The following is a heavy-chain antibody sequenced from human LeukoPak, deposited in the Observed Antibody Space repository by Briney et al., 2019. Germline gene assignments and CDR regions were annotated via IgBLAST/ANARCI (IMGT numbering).Heavy chain of an antibody. V-gene: IGHV1-18*01. J-gene: IGHJ4*02. Sequence: ASVKVSCKASGYTFSTYDISWVRQAPGQGLEWMGWITPYNGYTNYAQKLQGRVTMTTDTSTSTAYMELRSLRSDDTAVYYCARASGWELLNFDYWGQGTLVTVSS. CDR1: GYTFSTYD. CDR3: ARASGWELLNFDY. CDR2: ITPYNGYT. D-gene: IGHD1-26*01.